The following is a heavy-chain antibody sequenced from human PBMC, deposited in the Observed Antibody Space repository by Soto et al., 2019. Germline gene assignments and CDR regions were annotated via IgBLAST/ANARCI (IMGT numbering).Heavy chain of an antibody. D-gene: IGHD3-10*01. CDR3: ARRSYYYGSGSYRMGGYYFDY. CDR2: INHSGST. V-gene: IGHV4-34*01. CDR1: GGSFSGYY. J-gene: IGHJ4*02. Sequence: SETLSLTCAVYGGSFSGYYWSWIRQPPGKGLEWIGEINHSGSTNYNPSLKSRVTISVDTSKNQSSLKLSSVTAADTAVYYCARRSYYYGSGSYRMGGYYFDYWGQGTLVTVS.